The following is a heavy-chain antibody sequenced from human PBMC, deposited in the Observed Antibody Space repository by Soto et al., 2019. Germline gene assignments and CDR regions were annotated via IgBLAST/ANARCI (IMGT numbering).Heavy chain of an antibody. Sequence: QITLKESGPTLVKPTQPLPLTCTFSGFSLTTGGLGVGWIRQPPGKALEWLAIIFWDDDKRYSPSLKSRLSFTKDTSKNQVVLTMTNMDPVDTGTDYCARMDCNATKCSFDYWGQGTLVTVSS. CDR1: GFSLTTGGLG. CDR3: ARMDCNATKCSFDY. J-gene: IGHJ4*02. V-gene: IGHV2-5*02. D-gene: IGHD2-15*01. CDR2: IFWDDDK.